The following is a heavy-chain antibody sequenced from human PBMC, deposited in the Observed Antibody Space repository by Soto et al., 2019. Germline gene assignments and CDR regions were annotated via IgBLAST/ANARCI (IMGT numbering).Heavy chain of an antibody. V-gene: IGHV4-30-4*01. CDR3: ARATYDSRTYYLDY. D-gene: IGHD3-22*01. J-gene: IGHJ4*02. Sequence: QVQLQESRPGLVKPSQTLSLTCTVSGASISGGDYYWTWIRQPPGKGLEWIGSIYYTGNTYSNPSLESRLSISVDPSNNQFALRLTSVTSPDTAIYYCARATYDSRTYYLDYWGQGTRVTVSS. CDR2: IYYTGNT. CDR1: GASISGGDYY.